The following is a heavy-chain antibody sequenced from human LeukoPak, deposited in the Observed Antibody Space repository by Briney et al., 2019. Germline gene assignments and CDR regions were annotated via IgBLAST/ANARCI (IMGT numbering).Heavy chain of an antibody. CDR2: IWYDGSNK. J-gene: IGHJ4*02. D-gene: IGHD6-19*01. CDR3: ASRRRDSSGWYYFDY. Sequence: GRSLRLSCVGSGFTFRNYGMHWVRQAPGKGLEWVALIWYDGSNKFYADSVKGRLTISRDNSKNTLYLQMDSLRTEDTAVYYCASRRRDSSGWYYFDYWGQGTLVTVSS. CDR1: GFTFRNYG. V-gene: IGHV3-33*01.